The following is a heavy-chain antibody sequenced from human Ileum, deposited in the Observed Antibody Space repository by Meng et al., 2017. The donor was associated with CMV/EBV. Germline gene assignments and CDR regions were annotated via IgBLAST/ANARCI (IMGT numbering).Heavy chain of an antibody. D-gene: IGHD2-21*01. J-gene: IGHJ3*02. CDR3: ARERVVIAMGAFDI. V-gene: IGHV3-30-3*01. CDR1: GFTFSSYA. Sequence: GESLKISCAASGFTFSSYAMHWVRQAPGKGLEWVAVISYDGSNKYYADSVKGRFTISRDNSKNTLYLQMNSLRAEDTAVYYCARERVVIAMGAFDICGQGIIV. CDR2: ISYDGSNK.